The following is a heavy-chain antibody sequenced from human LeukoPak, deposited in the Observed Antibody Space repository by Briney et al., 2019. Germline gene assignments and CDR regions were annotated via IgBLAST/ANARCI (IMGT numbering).Heavy chain of an antibody. CDR2: ISGSGGST. J-gene: IGHJ6*02. D-gene: IGHD3-16*01. CDR3: AKEGGYYYYYGMDV. Sequence: PGGSLRLSCAASGFTFSSYAMSWVRQAPGKGLEWVSAISGSGGSTYYADSVKGRLTISRDNSKNTLYLQMNSLRAEDTAVYYCAKEGGYYYYYGMDVWGQGTTVTVSS. V-gene: IGHV3-23*01. CDR1: GFTFSSYA.